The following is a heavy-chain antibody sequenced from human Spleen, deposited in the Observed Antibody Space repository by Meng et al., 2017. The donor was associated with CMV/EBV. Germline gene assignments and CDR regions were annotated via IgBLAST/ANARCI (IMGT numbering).Heavy chain of an antibody. Sequence: GESLKISCAASGFTFSRFAMHWVRQAPGKGLEWLALIRDDAKTKDYADSVKGRFSISRDNSKNTLFLQLHGLRPEDTAVYYCAKADEGHPLDYWGQGTVVTVS. CDR3: AKADEGHPLDY. V-gene: IGHV3-30*02. D-gene: IGHD5-24*01. CDR1: GFTFSRFA. CDR2: IRDDAKTK. J-gene: IGHJ4*02.